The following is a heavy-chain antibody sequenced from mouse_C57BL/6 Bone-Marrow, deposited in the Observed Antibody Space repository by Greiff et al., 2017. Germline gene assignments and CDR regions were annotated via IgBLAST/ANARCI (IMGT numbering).Heavy chain of an antibody. CDR1: GFSLTSYA. J-gene: IGHJ1*03. CDR3: ARGGWYFDV. Sequence: VKLEESGPGLVAPSHSLSISCTASGFSLTSYAISWVRQPPGKGLEWLGVIWTGGGTNYNSAPKSRLSTCTDNSYSQVFFKMNRLLTVDSARYYCARGGWYFDVWGTGTTVTVSS. CDR2: IWTGGGT. V-gene: IGHV2-9-1*01.